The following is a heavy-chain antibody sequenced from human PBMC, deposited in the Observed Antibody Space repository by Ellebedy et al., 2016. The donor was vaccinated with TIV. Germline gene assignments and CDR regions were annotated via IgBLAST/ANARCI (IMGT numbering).Heavy chain of an antibody. CDR3: AGPAELGTKAFDY. J-gene: IGHJ4*02. V-gene: IGHV3-7*01. Sequence: GESLKISCAASGLTFSNFWMIWVRQAPGKGLEWVANINQDGSAGYYVESVTGRFTISRDNAKNSLYLQMKSLRAEDTALYYCAGPAELGTKAFDYWGQGILVTVSS. D-gene: IGHD2-2*01. CDR1: GLTFSNFW. CDR2: INQDGSAG.